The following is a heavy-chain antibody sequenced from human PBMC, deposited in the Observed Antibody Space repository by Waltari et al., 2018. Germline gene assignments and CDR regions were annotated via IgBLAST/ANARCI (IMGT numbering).Heavy chain of an antibody. D-gene: IGHD4-17*01. J-gene: IGHJ3*02. CDR3: ARPRTTVTTTDAFDI. CDR2: IYYSGRT. V-gene: IGHV4-59*01. CDR1: GGSISSYY. Sequence: QVQLQESGPGLVKPSETLSLTCTVSGGSISSYYWSWIRQPPGKGLEWIGYIYYSGRTNDNPSLKSRVTISVDTSKNQFSLKLSSVTAADTAVYYCARPRTTVTTTDAFDIWGQGTMVTVSS.